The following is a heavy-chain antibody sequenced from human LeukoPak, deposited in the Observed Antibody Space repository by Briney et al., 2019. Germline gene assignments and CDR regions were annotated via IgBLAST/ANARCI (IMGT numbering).Heavy chain of an antibody. CDR2: IKSKADGETT. V-gene: IGHV3-15*01. CDR3: ARDLKGVVGATNVGDAFDI. J-gene: IGHJ3*02. D-gene: IGHD1-26*01. CDR1: GFTFTNAW. Sequence: PGGSLRLSCAASGFTFTNAWMNWVRQAPGKGLEWVGHIKSKADGETTDFAAPVKGRFTISRDDSKHTLYLQMDSLKTDDTAVYYCARDLKGVVGATNVGDAFDIWGQGTMVTVSS.